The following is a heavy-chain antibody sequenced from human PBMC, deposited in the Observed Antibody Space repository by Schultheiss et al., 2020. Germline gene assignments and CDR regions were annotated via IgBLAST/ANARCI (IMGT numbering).Heavy chain of an antibody. CDR3: AKAAGSGWYVGFDY. CDR1: GFTFSSHW. J-gene: IGHJ4*02. CDR2: IKSDGSST. V-gene: IGHV3-74*01. Sequence: GESLKISCAASGFTFSSHWMHWVRQAPGKGLVWVSRIKSDGSSTSYADSVKGRFTISRDNAKNSLYLQMNSLRAEDTALYYCAKAAGSGWYVGFDYWGQGTLVTVSS. D-gene: IGHD6-19*01.